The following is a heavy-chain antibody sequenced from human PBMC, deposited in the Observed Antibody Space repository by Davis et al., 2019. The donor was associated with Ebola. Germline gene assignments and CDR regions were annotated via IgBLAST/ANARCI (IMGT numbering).Heavy chain of an antibody. CDR1: GFTFADYA. V-gene: IGHV3-9*01. CDR3: AKGVSGYSSSPIDY. D-gene: IGHD6-6*01. J-gene: IGHJ4*02. CDR2: ISWNSYSV. Sequence: GGSLRLSCAASGFTFADYAMHWVRQAPGEGLEWVAGISWNSYSVGYADSVQGRFTISRDNAKNSLYLQMNTLRAEDTALYYCAKGVSGYSSSPIDYWGQGTLVTVSS.